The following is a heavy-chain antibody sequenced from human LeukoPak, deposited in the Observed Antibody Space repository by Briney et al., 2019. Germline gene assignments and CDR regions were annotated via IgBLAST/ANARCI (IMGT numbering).Heavy chain of an antibody. V-gene: IGHV4-39*07. CDR3: ARDGMQLGHWFDP. J-gene: IGHJ5*02. CDR1: GGSISSSSYY. Sequence: SETLSLTCTVSGGSISSSSYYWGWIRPPPGKGLEWIGSIYYSGSTYYNPSLKSRVTISVDTSKNQFSLKLSSVTAADTAVYYCARDGMQLGHWFDPWGQGTMVTVSS. D-gene: IGHD6-13*01. CDR2: IYYSGST.